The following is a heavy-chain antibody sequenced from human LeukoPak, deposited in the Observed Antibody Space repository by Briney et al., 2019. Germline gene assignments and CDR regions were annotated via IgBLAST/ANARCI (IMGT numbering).Heavy chain of an antibody. Sequence: GESLKISCKGSGYSFTSYWISWVRQMPGKGLEWMGRIDPSDSYTNYSPSFRGHVTISTDKSISTAYLQWSSLEASDTAMYYCARHEDSNSPSRHWGQGTLVTVSS. CDR3: ARHEDSNSPSRH. CDR2: IDPSDSYT. CDR1: GYSFTSYW. J-gene: IGHJ4*02. V-gene: IGHV5-10-1*01. D-gene: IGHD6-6*01.